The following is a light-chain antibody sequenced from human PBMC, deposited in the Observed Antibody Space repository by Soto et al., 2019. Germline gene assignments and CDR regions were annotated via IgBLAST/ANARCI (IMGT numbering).Light chain of an antibody. CDR3: QQLNSYVFA. CDR2: AAS. V-gene: IGKV1-9*01. CDR1: QDVSRY. J-gene: IGKJ3*01. Sequence: DIQLTQSPSFLSASVGDRVTITCRASQDVSRYLAWYQQKPGKAPNLLIYAASTLRSEGPSRFSCSGSETEFTLTISSLQPEDFATYYCQQLNSYVFAFGPGTKVDIK.